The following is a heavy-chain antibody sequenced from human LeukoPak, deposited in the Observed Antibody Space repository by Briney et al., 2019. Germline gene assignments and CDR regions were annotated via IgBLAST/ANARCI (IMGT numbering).Heavy chain of an antibody. CDR3: ARDKLMGDSYFVY. J-gene: IGHJ4*02. CDR2: ISSSGSTI. V-gene: IGHV3-48*03. D-gene: IGHD2-21*02. CDR1: GFTFSSYE. Sequence: GGSLRLSCAASGFTFSSYEMNWVRQAPGKGLEWVSYISSSGSTIYYADSVKGRFTISRDNAKNSLYLQMNGLRAEDTAVYYCARDKLMGDSYFVYWGQGSLVTVSS.